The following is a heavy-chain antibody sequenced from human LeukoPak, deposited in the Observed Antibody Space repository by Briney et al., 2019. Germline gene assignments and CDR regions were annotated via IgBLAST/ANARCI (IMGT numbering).Heavy chain of an antibody. V-gene: IGHV4-39*01. CDR3: ARHQGYSSSWYWYYYYGMDV. CDR2: IDYGGSS. CDR1: GGSISSSSDY. D-gene: IGHD6-13*01. J-gene: IGHJ6*01. Sequence: PSGTLSVTSTVSGGSISSSSDYSGCIRHPPGKWLEWIGCIDYGGSSYYNPYLKRRVTISVDTSKNQFSLKLRSVTAADTAVYYCARHQGYSSSWYWYYYYGMDVWGQGTTVTVSS.